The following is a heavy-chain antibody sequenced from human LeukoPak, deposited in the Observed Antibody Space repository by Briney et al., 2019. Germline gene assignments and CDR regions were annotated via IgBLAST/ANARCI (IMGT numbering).Heavy chain of an antibody. CDR2: LGSDGGR. CDR1: GLTLSHND. V-gene: IGHV3-23*01. CDR3: AKDIQNWEFDY. D-gene: IGHD7-27*01. Sequence: GGSLRLPCAASGLTLSHNDMGWVRQAPGKGLEWVSALGSDGGRYYAYTVKGRFTITRENSKNTLYLEMNRLRSEDTAAYYCAKDIQNWEFDYWGQGTLVTVSS. J-gene: IGHJ4*02.